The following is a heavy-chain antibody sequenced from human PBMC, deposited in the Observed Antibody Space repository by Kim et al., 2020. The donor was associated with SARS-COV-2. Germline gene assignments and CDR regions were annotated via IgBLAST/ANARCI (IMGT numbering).Heavy chain of an antibody. CDR3: ATGICDF. J-gene: IGHJ4*02. V-gene: IGHV3-66*02. CDR2: IYSGGGT. CDR1: GYTVTNTY. Sequence: GGSLRLSCAASGYTVTNTYMTWVRQAPGKGLQWVSLIYSGGGTSYANSVRGRFTISRDSSKNTVYLQMNSLRSEDTAVYYCATGICDFWGRGTLVTVS.